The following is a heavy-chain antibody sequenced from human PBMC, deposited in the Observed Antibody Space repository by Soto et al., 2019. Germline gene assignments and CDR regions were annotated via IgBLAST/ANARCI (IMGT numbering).Heavy chain of an antibody. J-gene: IGHJ4*02. CDR1: GFTFSSYW. V-gene: IGHV3-7*03. CDR3: ARPYDYGDYYDYFDY. D-gene: IGHD4-17*01. Sequence: EVQLVESGGGLVQPGGSLRLSCAASGFTFSSYWMSWVRQAPGKGLEWVANIKQDGSETHYVDSVKGRFTISRDNAKNSLHLQMNSLRAEDTSVYYCARPYDYGDYYDYFDYWGQGTLVTVSS. CDR2: IKQDGSET.